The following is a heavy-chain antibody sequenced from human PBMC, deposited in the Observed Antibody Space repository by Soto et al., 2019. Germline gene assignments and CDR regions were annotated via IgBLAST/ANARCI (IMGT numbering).Heavy chain of an antibody. CDR2: INYSGRT. V-gene: IGHV4-39*01. CDR1: GGSISDSSHY. CDR3: ARHFGNYGDWAFDF. J-gene: IGHJ4*02. Sequence: SETLSLTCTISGGSISDSSHYWAWIRQPPGKGLEWIATINYSGRTYYNPSLRSRVTISVDTSRDQFSLNLNSVTAADTAVYYCARHFGNYGDWAFDFWGQGTLVTVSS. D-gene: IGHD4-17*01.